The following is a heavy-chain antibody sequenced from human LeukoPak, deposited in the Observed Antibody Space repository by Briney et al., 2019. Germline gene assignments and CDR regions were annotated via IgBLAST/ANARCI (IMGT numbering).Heavy chain of an antibody. CDR3: ARGYSYGPYFDY. CDR2: INAGNGNT. CDR1: GYTFTSYA. V-gene: IGHV1-3*01. D-gene: IGHD5-18*01. J-gene: IGHJ4*02. Sequence: ASVKVSCKASGYTFTSYAMHWARQAPGQRLEWMGWINAGNGNTKYSQKFQGRVTITRDTSASTAYMELSSLRSEDTAVYYCARGYSYGPYFDYWGQGTLVTVSS.